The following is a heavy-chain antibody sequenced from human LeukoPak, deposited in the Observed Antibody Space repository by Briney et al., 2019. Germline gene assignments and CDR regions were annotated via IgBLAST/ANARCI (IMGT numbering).Heavy chain of an antibody. CDR2: VKQDGSER. Sequence: PGGSLRLSCAASGFTFSNYWMNWVRQAPGKGLEWVANVKQDGSERYYVASVKGRLTISRDNAKNSLFLQMNSLRAEDTAVYYCATRYFDLWGRGTLVTVSS. CDR1: GFTFSNYW. V-gene: IGHV3-7*01. CDR3: ATRYFDL. J-gene: IGHJ2*01.